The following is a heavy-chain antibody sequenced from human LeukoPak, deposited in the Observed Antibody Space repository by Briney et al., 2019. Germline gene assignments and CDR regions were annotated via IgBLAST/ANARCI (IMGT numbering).Heavy chain of an antibody. CDR3: ARDRPRQQWLVRGFDY. V-gene: IGHV4-34*01. CDR1: GGSFSGYY. Sequence: SETLSLTCSVYGGSFSGYYWSWIRQPPGKGLEWIGEINHSGSTNNNPSLKSRVTISIDTSKNQFSLKLNSVTDADTAVYYCARDRPRQQWLVRGFDYWGQGTLVTVSS. CDR2: INHSGST. J-gene: IGHJ4*02. D-gene: IGHD6-19*01.